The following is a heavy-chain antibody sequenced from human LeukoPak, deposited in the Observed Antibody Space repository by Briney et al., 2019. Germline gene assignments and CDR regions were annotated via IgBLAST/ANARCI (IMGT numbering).Heavy chain of an antibody. CDR1: GFTFSNAW. CDR2: IKSKTDGGTT. D-gene: IGHD3-22*01. CDR3: TTYLFDSSGYVLSDY. Sequence: GGSLRLSCAASGFTFSNAWMSWVRQAPGKGLEWAGRIKSKTDGGTTDDAAPVRGRFTISRDDSKNTLYLQMNSLKTEDTAVYYCTTYLFDSSGYVLSDYWGQGTLVTVSS. J-gene: IGHJ4*02. V-gene: IGHV3-15*01.